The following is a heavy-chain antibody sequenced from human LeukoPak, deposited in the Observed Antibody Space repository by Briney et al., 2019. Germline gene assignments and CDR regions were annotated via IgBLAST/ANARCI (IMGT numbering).Heavy chain of an antibody. CDR2: IYPGDSDT. CDR1: GYSFTSYW. CDR3: ARRPGYSGYDSDY. Sequence: GESLKISCKGSGYSFTSYWIGWVRQMPGKGLEWMGIIYPGDSDTRYSPSSQGQVNISADKSISTAYLQWSSLKASDTAMYYCARRPGYSGYDSDYWGQGTLVTVSS. D-gene: IGHD5-12*01. V-gene: IGHV5-51*01. J-gene: IGHJ4*02.